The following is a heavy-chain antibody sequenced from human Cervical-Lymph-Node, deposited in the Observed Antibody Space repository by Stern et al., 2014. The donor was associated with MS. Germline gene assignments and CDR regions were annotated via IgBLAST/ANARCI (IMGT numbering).Heavy chain of an antibody. CDR2: ISSSSSYT. V-gene: IGHV3-11*06. D-gene: IGHD1-20*01. J-gene: IGHJ4*02. Sequence: QVQLVQSGGGLVKPGGSLRLSCAASGFTFSDYYMSWIRQAPGKGLEWVSYISSSSSYTNYADSVKGRFTISRDNAKNSLYLQMNSLRAEDTAVYYCARARYNWNDGYFDYWGQGTLVTVSS. CDR1: GFTFSDYY. CDR3: ARARYNWNDGYFDY.